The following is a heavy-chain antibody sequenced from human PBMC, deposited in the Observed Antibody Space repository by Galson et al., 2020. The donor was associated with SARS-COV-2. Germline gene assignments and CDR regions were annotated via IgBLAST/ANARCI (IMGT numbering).Heavy chain of an antibody. CDR2: IWYDGSNK. V-gene: IGHV3-33*01. D-gene: IGHD2-8*01. CDR3: ARTERKWAYYYYGMDV. CDR1: GFTFSSYG. Sequence: GESLKISCAASGFTFSSYGMHWVRQAPGKGLEWVAVIWYDGSNKYYADSVKGRFTISRDNSKNTLYLQMNSLRAEDTAVYYCARTERKWAYYYYGMDVWGQGTTVTVSS. J-gene: IGHJ6*02.